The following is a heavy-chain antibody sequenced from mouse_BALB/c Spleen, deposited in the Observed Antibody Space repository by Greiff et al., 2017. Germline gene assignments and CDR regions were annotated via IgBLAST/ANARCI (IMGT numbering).Heavy chain of an antibody. CDR1: GFTFSDFY. J-gene: IGHJ3*01. Sequence: EVKLMESGGGLVQPGGSLRLSCATSGFTFSDFYMEWVRQPPGKRLEWIAASRNKANAYTTEYSASVKGRFIVSRDTSQSILYLQMNALRAEDTAIYYCARDGGYDGAWFAYWGQGTLVTVSA. D-gene: IGHD2-14*01. CDR3: ARDGGYDGAWFAY. CDR2: SRNKANAYTT. V-gene: IGHV7-1*02.